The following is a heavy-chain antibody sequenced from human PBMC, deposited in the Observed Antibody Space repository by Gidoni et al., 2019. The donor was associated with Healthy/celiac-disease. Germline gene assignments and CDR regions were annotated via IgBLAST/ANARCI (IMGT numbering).Heavy chain of an antibody. CDR3: ARLGATTGFDY. D-gene: IGHD1-26*01. V-gene: IGHV7-4-1*02. Sequence: QVQLLQSGSELTKPGASVKVSCKASGYTFTSYAMNWVRQAPGQGLEWMGWINTNTGNPTYGKGFTGRFVFSLDTYVSTAYLQISSLKAEDTAVYYCARLGATTGFDYWDQGTLVTVSS. CDR1: GYTFTSYA. CDR2: INTNTGNP. J-gene: IGHJ4*02.